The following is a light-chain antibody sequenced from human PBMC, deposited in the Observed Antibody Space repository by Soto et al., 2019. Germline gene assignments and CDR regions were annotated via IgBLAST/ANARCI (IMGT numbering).Light chain of an antibody. Sequence: DIQMTQSPSSLSASVGDRVTITCRASQGIRNDLGWFQQKPEKAPKRLIYTASSLQSGVPSRFSGSGSGTDFPLTIGSVHPEDFATYYGLQRDSYSLRLGQGTKLEIK. CDR1: QGIRND. CDR3: LQRDSYSLR. CDR2: TAS. V-gene: IGKV1-17*01. J-gene: IGKJ2*03.